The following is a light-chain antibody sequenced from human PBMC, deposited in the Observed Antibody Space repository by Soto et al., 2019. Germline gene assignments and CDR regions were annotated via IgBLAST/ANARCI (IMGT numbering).Light chain of an antibody. CDR1: QTVSSSF. CDR2: GAS. CDR3: QQYGSSPGT. J-gene: IGKJ1*01. Sequence: EIVLTQSPGTLSLSPGEGATLSCRASQTVSSSFLAWYQQKAGQAPRLLIYGASSRATGIPDRFSGSGSRTDFTLTITRLEPEDFAVYYCQQYGSSPGTFGQGTKVEIK. V-gene: IGKV3-20*01.